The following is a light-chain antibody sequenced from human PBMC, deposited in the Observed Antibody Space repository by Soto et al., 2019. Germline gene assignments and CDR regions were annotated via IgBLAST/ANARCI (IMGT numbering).Light chain of an antibody. J-gene: IGKJ3*01. Sequence: DIQMTQSPSSLSASVGDRVTITCRASQGISNYLAWYQQKPGKVPKLLIYGASTLQSGVPSRFSGSGSGTDFTLSISSLQPEDVATYYCQNYNSAAFTFGPRTKVDI. CDR3: QNYNSAAFT. CDR1: QGISNY. CDR2: GAS. V-gene: IGKV1-27*01.